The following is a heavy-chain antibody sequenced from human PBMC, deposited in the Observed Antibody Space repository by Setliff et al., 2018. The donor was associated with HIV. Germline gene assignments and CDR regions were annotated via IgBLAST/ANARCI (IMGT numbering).Heavy chain of an antibody. CDR3: ARSQYSNDWNYFDV. CDR1: GDSVRNYY. V-gene: IGHV4-59*08. J-gene: IGHJ4*02. CDR2: INYNGNT. D-gene: IGHD3-9*01. Sequence: PSETLSLTCTVSGDSVRNYYWSWIRQPPERGLDYIGYINYNGNTNYNPSLKSRVTIAVNTPENQLLLFLSSVTAADTAVYYCARSQYSNDWNYFDVWGQGALVTVSS.